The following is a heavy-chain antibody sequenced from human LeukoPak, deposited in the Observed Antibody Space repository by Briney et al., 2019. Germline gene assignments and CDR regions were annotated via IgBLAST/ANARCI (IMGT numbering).Heavy chain of an antibody. CDR3: ARDRGGAIVPAASSEYFDY. CDR2: VSTGSNYI. V-gene: IGHV3-21*01. Sequence: GGSLRLSCTASGFTFSSYSLNWVRQAPGKGLEWVSSVSTGSNYIYYADSVKGRFTISRDNDKNSLYLQMNSLRAEDTAVYYCARDRGGAIVPAASSEYFDYWGQGTLVTVSS. J-gene: IGHJ4*02. D-gene: IGHD2-2*01. CDR1: GFTFSSYS.